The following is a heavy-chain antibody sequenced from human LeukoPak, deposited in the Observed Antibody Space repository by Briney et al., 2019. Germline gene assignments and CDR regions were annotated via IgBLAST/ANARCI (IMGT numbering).Heavy chain of an antibody. D-gene: IGHD6-13*01. Sequence: SETLSLTCTVSGGSISSGSYYWRWIRQPGGKGLEWIGRIYTSGSTNYNPSLKSRVTISVDTSKNQFSLKLSSVTAADTAVYYCARDPYSSWDAFDIWGQGTMVTVSS. CDR1: GGSISSGSYY. V-gene: IGHV4-61*02. CDR3: ARDPYSSWDAFDI. CDR2: IYTSGST. J-gene: IGHJ3*02.